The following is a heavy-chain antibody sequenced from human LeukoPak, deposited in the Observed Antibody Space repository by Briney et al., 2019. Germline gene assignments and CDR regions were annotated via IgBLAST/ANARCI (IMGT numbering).Heavy chain of an antibody. D-gene: IGHD3-22*01. V-gene: IGHV1-8*03. CDR2: MNPNSGNT. CDR3: ARYYYDSSGYPYYYYYMDV. J-gene: IGHJ6*03. CDR1: GYTFTSYD. Sequence: ASVKVSCKASGYTFTSYDINWVRQATGQGLEWMGWMNPNSGNTGYAQKFQGRVTITRNTSISTAYMELSSLRSEDTAVYYCARYYYDSSGYPYYYYYMDVWGKGTTVTVSS.